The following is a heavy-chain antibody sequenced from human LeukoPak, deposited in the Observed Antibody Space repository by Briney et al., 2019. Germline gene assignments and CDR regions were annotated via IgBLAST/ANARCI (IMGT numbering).Heavy chain of an antibody. Sequence: GGSLRLSCAASGFTFSSYWMSWVRQAPGKGLEWVANIKQDGSEKYYVDSVKGRFTISRDNAKNSLYLQMNSLRAEDTAVYYCAKDYNYHTYGIIYYFDYWGQGTLVTVSS. CDR1: GFTFSSYW. D-gene: IGHD5-18*01. CDR2: IKQDGSEK. V-gene: IGHV3-7*01. CDR3: AKDYNYHTYGIIYYFDY. J-gene: IGHJ4*02.